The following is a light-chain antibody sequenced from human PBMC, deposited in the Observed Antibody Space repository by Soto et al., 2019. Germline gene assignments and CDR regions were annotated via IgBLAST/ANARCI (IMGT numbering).Light chain of an antibody. Sequence: DIQMTQSPSSLSASVGDRVTITCRASQAITNDLRWYQQKPGEPPKRLIYAASTLHRGVPSRFRGSGSGTEFTLTISSLQPEDFANYFCLQHNSYPRTFGQGTKVEIK. CDR1: QAITND. V-gene: IGKV1-17*01. CDR3: LQHNSYPRT. J-gene: IGKJ1*01. CDR2: AAS.